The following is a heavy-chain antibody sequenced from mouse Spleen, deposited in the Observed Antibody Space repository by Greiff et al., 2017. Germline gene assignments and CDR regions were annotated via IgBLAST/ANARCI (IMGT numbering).Heavy chain of an antibody. CDR3: AREVRRYAMDY. CDR2: ISYDGSN. D-gene: IGHD2-14*01. CDR1: GYSITSGYY. J-gene: IGHJ4*01. V-gene: IGHV3-6*01. Sequence: DVQLQESGPGLVKPSQSLSLTCSVTGYSITSGYYWNWIRQFPGNKLEWMGYISYDGSNNYNPSLKNRISITRDTSKNQFFLKLNSVTTEDTATYYCAREVRRYAMDYWGQGTSVTVSS.